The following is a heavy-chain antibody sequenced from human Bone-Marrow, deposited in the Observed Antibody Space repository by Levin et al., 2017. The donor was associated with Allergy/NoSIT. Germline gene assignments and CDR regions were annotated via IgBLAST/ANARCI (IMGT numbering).Heavy chain of an antibody. CDR3: ARGHGDYSSNWFGP. D-gene: IGHD4-17*01. CDR1: GFTFHNYG. V-gene: IGHV3-21*01. Sequence: GESLKISCAASGFTFHNYGMSWVRQAPGKGLEWVSSITSYSNYIEYADAVKGRFHISRDNAKSPLDLQKNSLRVEDTAVYYCARGHGDYSSNWFGPWGQGTLVTVSS. J-gene: IGHJ5*02. CDR2: ITSYSNYI.